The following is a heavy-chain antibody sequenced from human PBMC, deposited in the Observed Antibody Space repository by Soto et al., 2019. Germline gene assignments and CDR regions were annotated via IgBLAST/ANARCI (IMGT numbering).Heavy chain of an antibody. J-gene: IGHJ4*02. D-gene: IGHD3-3*02. CDR2: IYYSGST. V-gene: IGHV4-59*03. CDR1: GDSIKTHY. CDR3: AALHFWSGPWTHTRLDY. Sequence: ETLGLTCDGTGDSIKTHYWSWIQQAPGKGLEWIGYIYYSGSTLYNPALKRLVTISADTAKNQFSLRLTSLTAADTAVYYCAALHFWSGPWTHTRLDYWGQGTLVTVYS.